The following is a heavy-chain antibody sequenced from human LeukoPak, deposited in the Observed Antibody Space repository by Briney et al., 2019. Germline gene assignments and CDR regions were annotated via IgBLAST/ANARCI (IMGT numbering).Heavy chain of an antibody. J-gene: IGHJ1*01. Sequence: GGSLRLSCAASGFTFSSYGMHWVRQAPGKGLEWVAVISYDGSDKFSADSVKGRFTISRDNSKNTLYLQMNSLRVEDTAVYYCARDLSHGSGNWEYLQHWGQGTLVTVSS. V-gene: IGHV3-30*03. CDR2: ISYDGSDK. CDR1: GFTFSSYG. D-gene: IGHD3-10*01. CDR3: ARDLSHGSGNWEYLQH.